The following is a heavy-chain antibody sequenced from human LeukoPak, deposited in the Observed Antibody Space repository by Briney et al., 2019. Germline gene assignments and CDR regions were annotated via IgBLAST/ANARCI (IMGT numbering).Heavy chain of an antibody. V-gene: IGHV1-18*01. Sequence: ASVKVSCKASSYVFTSHGISWVRQAPGQGLEWMAWISTYNGNTHYAQKFQGRVTLTTDTSTSTVDVELRSLRSDDTAVYYCARVVVGARDAFDIRGQGTMVTVSS. CDR3: ARVVVGARDAFDI. CDR2: ISTYNGNT. J-gene: IGHJ3*02. CDR1: SYVFTSHG. D-gene: IGHD1-26*01.